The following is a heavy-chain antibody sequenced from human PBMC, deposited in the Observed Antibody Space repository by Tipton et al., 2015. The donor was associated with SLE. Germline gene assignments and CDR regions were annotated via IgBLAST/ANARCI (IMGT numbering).Heavy chain of an antibody. CDR1: GFTVSSNY. Sequence: SLRLSCAASGFTVSSNYMSWVRQAPGKGLEWVSVIYSGGSTYYADSVKGRFTISRDNSKNTLYLQMNSLRAEDTAAYYCARVLEVAAWYFDLWGRGTLVTVSS. V-gene: IGHV3-53*01. CDR3: ARVLEVAAWYFDL. J-gene: IGHJ2*01. D-gene: IGHD2-15*01. CDR2: IYSGGST.